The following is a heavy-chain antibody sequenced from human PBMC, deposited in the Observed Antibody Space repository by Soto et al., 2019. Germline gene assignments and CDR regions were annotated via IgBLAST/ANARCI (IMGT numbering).Heavy chain of an antibody. CDR1: GFTFTRAW. Sequence: GGSLRLSCAASGFTFTRAWLNWVRQAPGKGLEWVGRAKGEINGGAVDYAAPVKGRFTISRDASQNTVYLQMNSLRADDTAVYYCAADLPDWGAYAFDYWGHGTQVTVSS. J-gene: IGHJ4*01. D-gene: IGHD3-16*01. CDR3: AADLPDWGAYAFDY. V-gene: IGHV3-15*07. CDR2: AKGEINGGAV.